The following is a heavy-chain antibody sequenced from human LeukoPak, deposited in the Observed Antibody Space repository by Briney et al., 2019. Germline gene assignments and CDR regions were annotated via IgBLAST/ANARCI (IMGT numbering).Heavy chain of an antibody. CDR3: ARDFWGAYRADYFDY. V-gene: IGHV3-7*01. Sequence: GGSLRLSCAAPGFTFSNYWMSWVRRAPGKGLEWVANIKQDGSETYYVDSVRGRFTISRDNAKKSLYLQMNSLRAEDTAVYYCARDFWGAYRADYFDYWGQGTLVTVSS. CDR2: IKQDGSET. D-gene: IGHD3-3*01. CDR1: GFTFSNYW. J-gene: IGHJ4*02.